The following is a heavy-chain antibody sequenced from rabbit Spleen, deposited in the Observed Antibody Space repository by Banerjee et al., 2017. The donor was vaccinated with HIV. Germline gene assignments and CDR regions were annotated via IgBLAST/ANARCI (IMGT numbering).Heavy chain of an antibody. D-gene: IGHD4-2*01. CDR1: GFSFSAYW. J-gene: IGHJ4*01. Sequence: QEQLVEYGGDLVQPEGSLTLTCTASGFSFSAYWGCWVRQAPGKGLEWIGCVITDSGYTDYANWAKGRVTISKTSSTTVTLEMTTLTAADTATYFCARDAAGREDFNLWGQGTLVTVS. CDR3: ARDAAGREDFNL. V-gene: IGHV1S45*01. CDR2: VITDSGYT.